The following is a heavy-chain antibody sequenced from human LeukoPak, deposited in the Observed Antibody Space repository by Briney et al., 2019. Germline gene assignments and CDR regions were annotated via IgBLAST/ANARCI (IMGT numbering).Heavy chain of an antibody. CDR3: ARGLSVGLRGAYYYMDV. J-gene: IGHJ6*03. Sequence: ASVKVSCKASGYTFTGYYMHWVRQAPGQGLEWMGWINPNSGGTNYAQKFQGRVTMTRDTSISTAYMELSRLRSDDTAVYYCARGLSVGLRGAYYYMDVWGKGTTVTVSS. CDR1: GYTFTGYY. CDR2: INPNSGGT. V-gene: IGHV1-2*02. D-gene: IGHD3-10*01.